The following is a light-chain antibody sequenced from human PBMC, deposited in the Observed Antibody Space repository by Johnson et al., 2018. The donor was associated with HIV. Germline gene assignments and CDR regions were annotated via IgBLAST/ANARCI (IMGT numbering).Light chain of an antibody. Sequence: QSVLTQPPSVSAAPGQKVTISCSGSSSNIGNNYVSWYQQLPGTAPKLLIYENNKRPSGIPDRFSGSKSGTSATLAITGLQTGDEADYYCGTWDSSLSVYVFGTGTKGAVL. CDR3: GTWDSSLSVYV. J-gene: IGLJ1*01. CDR1: SSNIGNNY. CDR2: ENN. V-gene: IGLV1-51*02.